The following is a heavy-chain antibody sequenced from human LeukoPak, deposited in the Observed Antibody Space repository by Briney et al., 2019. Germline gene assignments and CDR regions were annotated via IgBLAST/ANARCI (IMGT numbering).Heavy chain of an antibody. CDR2: IYTSGST. J-gene: IGHJ4*02. Sequence: SETLSLTCTVSGGSISSYYWSWIRQPAGKGLEWIGRIYTSGSTNYNPSLKSRVTISVDTSKNQFSLKLSSVTAADTAVYYCAREAENSGYDERYFDYWGQGTLVTVSS. CDR1: GGSISSYY. CDR3: AREAENSGYDERYFDY. D-gene: IGHD5-12*01. V-gene: IGHV4-4*07.